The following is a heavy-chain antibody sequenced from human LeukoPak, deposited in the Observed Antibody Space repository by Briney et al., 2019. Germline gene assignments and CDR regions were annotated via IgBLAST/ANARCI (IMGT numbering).Heavy chain of an antibody. CDR2: IYYSGST. D-gene: IGHD3-22*01. J-gene: IGHJ3*02. V-gene: IGHV4-30-4*07. CDR3: ARARSSGYPIPVDAFDI. CDR1: GGSISSGGYA. Sequence: PSETLSLTCAVSGGSISSGGYAWSWIRQPPGKGLEWFGYIYYSGSTYYNPSLKSRVTISVDTSKNQFSLKLSSVTAADTAVYYCARARSSGYPIPVDAFDIWGQGTMVTVSS.